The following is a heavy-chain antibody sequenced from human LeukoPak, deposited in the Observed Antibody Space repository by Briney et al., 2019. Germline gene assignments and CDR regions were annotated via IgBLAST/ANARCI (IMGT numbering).Heavy chain of an antibody. CDR2: MNPNSGNT. Sequence: ASVKVSCKASGYTFTSYDINWVRQATGQGLEWMGWMNPNSGNTGYAQKFQDRVIMTRNTSISTAYMELSSLRSEDTAVYYCARRGYSYGSARDYWGQGTLVTVSS. D-gene: IGHD5-18*01. CDR3: ARRGYSYGSARDY. CDR1: GYTFTSYD. V-gene: IGHV1-8*01. J-gene: IGHJ4*02.